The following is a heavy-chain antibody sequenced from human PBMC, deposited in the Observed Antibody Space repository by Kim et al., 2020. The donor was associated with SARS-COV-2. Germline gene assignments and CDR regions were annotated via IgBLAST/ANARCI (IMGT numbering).Heavy chain of an antibody. CDR3: ARVPGDFRPLDY. J-gene: IGHJ4*02. D-gene: IGHD3-3*01. CDR2: M. Sequence: MFYADAVNGRFTISRDNAKISLFLQMNSLRAEDTAVYYCARVPGDFRPLDYWGQGTLVTVSS. V-gene: IGHV3-21*01.